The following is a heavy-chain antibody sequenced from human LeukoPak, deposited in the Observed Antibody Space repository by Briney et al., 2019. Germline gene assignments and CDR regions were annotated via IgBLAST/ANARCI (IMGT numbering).Heavy chain of an antibody. D-gene: IGHD4-23*01. CDR1: GYTFTGYY. Sequence: ASVKVSCKASGYTFTGYYMHWVRQAPGQELEWMGWINPNSGGTNYAQKFQGRVTMTRDTSISTAYMELSRLRSDDTAVYYCARDTVVTPGYYYYYMDVWGKGTTVTVSS. CDR3: ARDTVVTPGYYYYYMDV. CDR2: INPNSGGT. V-gene: IGHV1-2*02. J-gene: IGHJ6*03.